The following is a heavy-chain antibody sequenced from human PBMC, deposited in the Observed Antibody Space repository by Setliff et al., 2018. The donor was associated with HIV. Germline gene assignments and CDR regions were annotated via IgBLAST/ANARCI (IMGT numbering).Heavy chain of an antibody. D-gene: IGHD6-19*01. J-gene: IGHJ4*02. CDR2: ISSRGSTI. Sequence: GGSLRLSCAASGFTFSDYYMSWIRQAPGKGLEWVSYISSRGSTIYYADSVKGRFTISRDNAKNSLYLQMNTLRAEDTAVYFCARLSAVTTIDYWGQGTLVTVSS. CDR1: GFTFSDYY. CDR3: ARLSAVTTIDY. V-gene: IGHV3-11*04.